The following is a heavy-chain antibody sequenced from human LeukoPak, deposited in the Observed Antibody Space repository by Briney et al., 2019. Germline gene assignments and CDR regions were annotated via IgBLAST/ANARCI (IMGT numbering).Heavy chain of an antibody. V-gene: IGHV3-30*18. Sequence: GGSLRLSRAASGFTFSSYGMHWVRQAPGKGLEWEAVISYDGSNKYYADSVKGRFTISRDNSKNTLYLQMNSLRAEDTAVYYCAKDRSQWLGPFYYYGMDVWGKGTTVTVSS. J-gene: IGHJ6*04. CDR1: GFTFSSYG. CDR3: AKDRSQWLGPFYYYGMDV. D-gene: IGHD6-19*01. CDR2: ISYDGSNK.